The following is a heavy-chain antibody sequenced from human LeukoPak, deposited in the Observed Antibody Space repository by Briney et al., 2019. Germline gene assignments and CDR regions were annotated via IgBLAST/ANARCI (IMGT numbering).Heavy chain of an antibody. CDR1: GGSISSYY. CDR2: IYYGGST. V-gene: IGHV4-59*01. Sequence: PSETLSLTCTVSGGSISSYYWSWIRQPPGKGLEWIGYIYYGGSTNYNPSLKSRVTIPVDTSKNQFSLKLSSVTAADTAVYYCARGDLAGWKDYWGQGTLVTVSS. CDR3: ARGDLAGWKDY. D-gene: IGHD3-3*02. J-gene: IGHJ4*02.